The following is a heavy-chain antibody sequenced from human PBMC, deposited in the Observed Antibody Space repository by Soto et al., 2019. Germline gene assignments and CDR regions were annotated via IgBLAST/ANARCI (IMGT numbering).Heavy chain of an antibody. CDR3: TGAPIHTSLIF. J-gene: IGHJ4*02. D-gene: IGHD3-3*02. CDR1: GFTFGNHY. Sequence: PGGSLRLSCTASGFTFGNHYIIWFRQAPGKGLQWVGFVRSKAYGGTTDYDASVKGRFIISRDDSKSIAFLQMNSLQTEDTAVYFCTGAPIHTSLIFWGQGTLLTVSS. V-gene: IGHV3-49*03. CDR2: VRSKAYGGTT.